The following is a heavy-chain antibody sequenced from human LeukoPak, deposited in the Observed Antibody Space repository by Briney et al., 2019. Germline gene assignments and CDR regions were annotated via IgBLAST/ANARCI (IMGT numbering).Heavy chain of an antibody. J-gene: IGHJ4*02. CDR1: GFAFNKYA. V-gene: IGHV3-30*04. Sequence: GGSLRLSCTASGFAFNKYAMHWVRQAPGKGLEWVAVISYDGRDKHYADSVKGRFTISRDNSMDTLYLQMNTLRVDDTALYYCARDRDYIAAYYFDYWGQGTLVTVSS. D-gene: IGHD6-13*01. CDR2: ISYDGRDK. CDR3: ARDRDYIAAYYFDY.